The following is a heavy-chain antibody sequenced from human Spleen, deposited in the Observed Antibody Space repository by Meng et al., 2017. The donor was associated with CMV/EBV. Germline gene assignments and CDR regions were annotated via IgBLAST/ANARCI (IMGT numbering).Heavy chain of an antibody. CDR2: IYPGDSNI. CDR3: ARTYDSGFRAFDN. V-gene: IGHV5-51*01. CDR1: GYRFNTYW. D-gene: IGHD5-12*01. Sequence: KVSCKGSGYRFNTYWIGWVRQMPGKGLEWMGIIYPGDSNIKYSPSFQGQVTISADKSTSTAYLQWSSLKASDTAIYYCARTYDSGFRAFDNWGQGTLVTVSS. J-gene: IGHJ4*02.